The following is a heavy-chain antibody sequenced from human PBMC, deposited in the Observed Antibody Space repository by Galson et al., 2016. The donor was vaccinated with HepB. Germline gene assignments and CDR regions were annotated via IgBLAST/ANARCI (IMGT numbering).Heavy chain of an antibody. Sequence: CAIYGDSVSSRSAAWNWIRQSPSRGLEWLGRTYYRSKWYNDYAESVKSRITINPDTSRNQLSLQLNSVTPEDTAVYYCAKAAAALGSGWRTLAPRGYYYNMDVWGQGTTVTVSS. V-gene: IGHV6-1*01. CDR1: GDSVSSRSAA. CDR3: AKAAAALGSGWRTLAPRGYYYNMDV. CDR2: TYYRSKWYN. D-gene: IGHD6-19*01. J-gene: IGHJ6*02.